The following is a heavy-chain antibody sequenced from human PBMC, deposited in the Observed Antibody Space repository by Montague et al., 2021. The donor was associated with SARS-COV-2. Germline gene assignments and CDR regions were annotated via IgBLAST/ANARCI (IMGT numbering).Heavy chain of an antibody. V-gene: IGHV3-33*06. D-gene: IGHD6-19*01. CDR3: AKEIIEVAADWYFDL. Sequence: SLRLSCAASGFTFSSYGMHWVRQAPGKGLEWVAVIWYDGSNKYYADSVKGRFTISRDNSKNMLYLQMNSLRAEDTAVYYCAKEIIEVAADWYFDLWGRGTLVTVSS. J-gene: IGHJ2*01. CDR2: IWYDGSNK. CDR1: GFTFSSYG.